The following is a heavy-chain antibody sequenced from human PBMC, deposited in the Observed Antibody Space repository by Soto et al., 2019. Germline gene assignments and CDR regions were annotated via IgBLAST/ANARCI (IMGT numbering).Heavy chain of an antibody. Sequence: EVQLVESGGGLIQPGGSLRLSCAASGFTVSSNYMSWVRQAPGKGLEWVSVIYSGGNTYYADSVKGRFTISRDNSKNTLDLPMNSLRAEDTAVYFCSFSWSYFGWWYFQHWGQGTLVTVSS. CDR1: GFTVSSNY. CDR2: IYSGGNT. D-gene: IGHD1-26*01. J-gene: IGHJ1*01. V-gene: IGHV3-53*01. CDR3: SFSWSYFGWWYFQH.